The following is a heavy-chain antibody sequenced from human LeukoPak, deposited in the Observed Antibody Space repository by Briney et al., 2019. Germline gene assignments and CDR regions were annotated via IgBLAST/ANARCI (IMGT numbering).Heavy chain of an antibody. Sequence: SETLSLTCAVSVYSISSGYYWGWIRQPPGKGLEWIGSIYHSGSTYYNPSLKSRVTISVDTSKNQFSLKLSSVTAADTAVYYCARQYDFWSGYYRDYYYMDVWGKGTTVTVSS. CDR3: ARQYDFWSGYYRDYYYMDV. CDR2: IYHSGST. CDR1: VYSISSGYY. V-gene: IGHV4-38-2*01. J-gene: IGHJ6*03. D-gene: IGHD3-3*01.